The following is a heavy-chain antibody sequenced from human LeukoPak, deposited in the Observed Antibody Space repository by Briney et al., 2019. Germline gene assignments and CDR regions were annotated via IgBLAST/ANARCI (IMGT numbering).Heavy chain of an antibody. CDR1: GGSISSYY. J-gene: IGHJ3*02. CDR2: IYTSGST. V-gene: IGHV4-4*07. Sequence: SETLSLTCSVSGGSISSYYWSWIRQPAGKGLEWIGRIYTSGSTNYNPSLKSRVTMSVDTSKNQFSLKLTSVNAADTALYYCTRDNGGDWYAFDIWGQGTVVTVSS. CDR3: TRDNGGDWYAFDI. D-gene: IGHD2-21*02.